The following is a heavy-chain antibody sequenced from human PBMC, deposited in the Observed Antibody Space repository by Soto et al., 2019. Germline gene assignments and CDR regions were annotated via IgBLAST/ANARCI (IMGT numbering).Heavy chain of an antibody. D-gene: IGHD4-17*01. Sequence: GGSLRLSCAASGFTFSSYAMSWVRQAPGKGLEWVSAISGSGGSTYYADSVKGRFTISRDNSKNTLYLQMNSLRAEDTAVYYCASPWADYGDSPDYYYMDVWGKGTTVTVSS. CDR3: ASPWADYGDSPDYYYMDV. J-gene: IGHJ6*03. V-gene: IGHV3-23*01. CDR1: GFTFSSYA. CDR2: ISGSGGST.